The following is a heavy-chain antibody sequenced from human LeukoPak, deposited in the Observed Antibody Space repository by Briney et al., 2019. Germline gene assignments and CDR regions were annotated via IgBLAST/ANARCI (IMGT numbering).Heavy chain of an antibody. Sequence: GGSLRLSCAASGFTFSSYEMNWVRQAPGKGLEWVSYIRSSGSTIYYADSVKGRFTISRDNAKNSLYLQMNSLRAEDTAVYYCARDLGFGYYDSSGPEDYFDYWGQGTLVTVSS. V-gene: IGHV3-48*03. J-gene: IGHJ4*02. CDR1: GFTFSSYE. D-gene: IGHD3-22*01. CDR2: IRSSGSTI. CDR3: ARDLGFGYYDSSGPEDYFDY.